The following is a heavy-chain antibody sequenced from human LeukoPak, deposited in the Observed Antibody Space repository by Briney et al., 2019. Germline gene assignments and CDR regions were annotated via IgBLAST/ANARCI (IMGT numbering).Heavy chain of an antibody. Sequence: ASVKVSCKASGYTFTSYVINWVRQAPGQGLEWIGWIVVGSGNTNYAQKFQERVTITRDMSTSTAYMELSSLRSEDTAVYYCAAGQLTGIEVDAFDIWGQGTMVTVSS. CDR2: IVVGSGNT. D-gene: IGHD6-6*01. CDR3: AAGQLTGIEVDAFDI. J-gene: IGHJ3*02. CDR1: GYTFTSYV. V-gene: IGHV1-58*02.